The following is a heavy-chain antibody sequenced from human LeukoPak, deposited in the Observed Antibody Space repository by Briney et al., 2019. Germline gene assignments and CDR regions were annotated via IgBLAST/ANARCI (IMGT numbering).Heavy chain of an antibody. Sequence: SETLSLTCTVSGGSISSGDYYWSWIRQHPGKGLEWIGYIYYSGGTYYNPSLKSRVTISVDTPKKQFFLKLSSVTAADTAVYYCARVSPPYGSYYYYGMDVWGQGTTVTVSS. CDR3: ARVSPPYGSYYYYGMDV. CDR2: IYYSGGT. V-gene: IGHV4-31*03. D-gene: IGHD3-10*01. CDR1: GGSISSGDYY. J-gene: IGHJ6*02.